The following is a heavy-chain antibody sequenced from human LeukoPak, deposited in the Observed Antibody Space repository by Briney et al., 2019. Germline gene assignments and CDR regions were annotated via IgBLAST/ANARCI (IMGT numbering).Heavy chain of an antibody. V-gene: IGHV4-38-2*01. J-gene: IGHJ4*02. CDR2: IYHSGST. CDR1: GYSISSGYY. CDR3: ASEGPCGGDCYHDY. D-gene: IGHD2-21*01. Sequence: PSETLSLTCAVSGYSISSGYYWGWIRQPPGKGLEWIGSIYHSGSTYYNPSLKSRVTISVDTPKNQFSLKLSSVTAADTAVYYCASEGPCGGDCYHDYWGQGTLVTVSS.